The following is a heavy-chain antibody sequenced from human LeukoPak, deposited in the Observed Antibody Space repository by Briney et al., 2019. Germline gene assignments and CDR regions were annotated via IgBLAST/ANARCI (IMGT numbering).Heavy chain of an antibody. CDR2: ISGYNGKT. V-gene: IGHV1-18*01. CDR1: GYTFTSYG. CDR3: ARDRLSSSDRGGGYAFDI. D-gene: IGHD6-19*01. J-gene: IGHJ3*02. Sequence: ASVNVSCKASGYTFTSYGISWVRQAPGQGLEWMGWISGYNGKTNYAQNLQGRVTMTTDTSTSTAYMELRSLRSDDTAVYYCARDRLSSSDRGGGYAFDIWGQGTMVAVSS.